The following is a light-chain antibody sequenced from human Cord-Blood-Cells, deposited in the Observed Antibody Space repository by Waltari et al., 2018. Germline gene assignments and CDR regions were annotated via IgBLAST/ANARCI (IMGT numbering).Light chain of an antibody. CDR2: DVS. J-gene: IGLJ3*02. V-gene: IGLV2-14*01. Sequence: QSALTQPASVSGSPGQSITISCTGTSRDVGGYNYVSWYQQHPGKPPKLMIYDVSKRPSGVSNRFSGSKSGNTASLTISGLQAEDEADYYCSSYTSSSTFWVFGGGTKLTVL. CDR3: SSYTSSSTFWV. CDR1: SRDVGGYNY.